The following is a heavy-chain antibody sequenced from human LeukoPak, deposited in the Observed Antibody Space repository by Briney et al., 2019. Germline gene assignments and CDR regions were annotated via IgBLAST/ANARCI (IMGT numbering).Heavy chain of an antibody. CDR2: INPNSGGT. J-gene: IGHJ4*02. CDR1: GYTFTGYY. Sequence: ASVKVSCKASGYTFTGYYMHWVRQAPGQGLEWMGWINPNSGGTNYAQKFQDRVTMTRDTSISTAYMELSRLRSDDTAVYYCAREGEGYSSSSCDYWGQGTLVTVSS. V-gene: IGHV1-2*02. D-gene: IGHD6-6*01. CDR3: AREGEGYSSSSCDY.